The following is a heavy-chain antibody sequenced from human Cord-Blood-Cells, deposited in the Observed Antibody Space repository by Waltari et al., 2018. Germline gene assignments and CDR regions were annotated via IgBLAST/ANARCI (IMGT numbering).Heavy chain of an antibody. CDR3: ARLRPVYSIDY. CDR1: GGSFSGYY. D-gene: IGHD5-18*01. J-gene: IGHJ4*02. Sequence: QVQLQQWGAGLLKPSETLSPTCAVYGGSFSGYYWSWIRQPPGKGLEWIGEINHSGSTNYNPSLKSRVTISVDTSKNQFSLKLSSVTAADTAVYYCARLRPVYSIDYWGQGTLVTVSS. V-gene: IGHV4-34*01. CDR2: INHSGST.